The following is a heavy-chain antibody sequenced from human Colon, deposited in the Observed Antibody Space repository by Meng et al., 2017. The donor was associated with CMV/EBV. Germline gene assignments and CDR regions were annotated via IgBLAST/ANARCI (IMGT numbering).Heavy chain of an antibody. V-gene: IGHV1-8*03. CDR3: ATARIVGATTDY. CDR1: GSTFTSHG. J-gene: IGHJ4*02. CDR2: MNPNSGNT. D-gene: IGHD1-26*01. Sequence: ASGSTFTSHGFNWVRQATGQGLEWMGWMNPNSGNTSSAQEFQGRVTITRNTSISTAYMELSSLRSEGTAVYYCATARIVGATTDYWGQGTLVTVSS.